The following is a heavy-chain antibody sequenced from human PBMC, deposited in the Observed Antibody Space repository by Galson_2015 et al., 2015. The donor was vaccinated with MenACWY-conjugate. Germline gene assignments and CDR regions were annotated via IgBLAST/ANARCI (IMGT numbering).Heavy chain of an antibody. CDR3: AKGANYYDSSGKRYDAFDI. D-gene: IGHD3-22*01. Sequence: SVKGRFSISRANSKNTLYLQMNSLRAEDTAVYYCAKGANYYDSSGKRYDAFDIWGQGTMVTVSS. V-gene: IGHV3-23*01. J-gene: IGHJ3*02.